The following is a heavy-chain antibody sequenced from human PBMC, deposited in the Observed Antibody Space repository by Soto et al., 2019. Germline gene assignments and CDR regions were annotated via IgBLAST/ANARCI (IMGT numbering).Heavy chain of an antibody. CDR1: GGSISSYY. J-gene: IGHJ3*02. CDR2: IYYSGST. V-gene: IGHV4-59*08. D-gene: IGHD2-2*01. Sequence: SETLSLTCAVSGGSISSYYWSWIRQPPGKGLEWIGYIYYSGSTNYNPSLKSRVTISVDTSKNQFSLRLSSVTAADTAMYYCARWDIVLVPAAVTHDAFDIWGQGTMVTVSS. CDR3: ARWDIVLVPAAVTHDAFDI.